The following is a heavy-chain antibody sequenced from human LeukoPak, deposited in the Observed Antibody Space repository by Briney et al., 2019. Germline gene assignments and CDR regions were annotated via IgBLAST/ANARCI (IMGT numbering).Heavy chain of an antibody. Sequence: ASVKVSCKASGYTSTSYGISWVRQAPGQGLEWMGWISAYNGNTNYAQKLQGRVTMTTDTSTGTAYMELRSLRSDDTAVYYCAREGRDYYDSSEWGQGTLVTVSS. V-gene: IGHV1-18*01. CDR1: GYTSTSYG. J-gene: IGHJ4*02. D-gene: IGHD3-22*01. CDR3: AREGRDYYDSSE. CDR2: ISAYNGNT.